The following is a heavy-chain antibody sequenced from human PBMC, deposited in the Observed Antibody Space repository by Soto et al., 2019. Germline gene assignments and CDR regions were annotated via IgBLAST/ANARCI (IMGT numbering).Heavy chain of an antibody. J-gene: IGHJ6*02. V-gene: IGHV1-69*13. CDR3: ARVLDPASYYYGSGNVSGYYYGMDV. D-gene: IGHD3-10*01. CDR2: IIPIFGTA. Sequence: SVKVSCKASGGTFSSYAISWVRQAPGQGLEWMGGIIPIFGTANYAQKFQGRVTITADESTSTAYMELSSLRSEDTAVYYCARVLDPASYYYGSGNVSGYYYGMDVWGQGTTVNVSS. CDR1: GGTFSSYA.